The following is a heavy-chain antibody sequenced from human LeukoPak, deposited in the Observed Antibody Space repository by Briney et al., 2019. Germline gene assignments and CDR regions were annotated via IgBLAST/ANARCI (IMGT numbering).Heavy chain of an antibody. D-gene: IGHD3-3*01. Sequence: ASVKVSCKASGYTFTGYYMHWVRQAPGQGLEWRGWINPKSGGTNYAQKFQGRVTMTRDTSISTAYMELSRLRSDDTAVYYCARVRVVSKNWFDPWGQGTLVTVSS. CDR3: ARVRVVSKNWFDP. V-gene: IGHV1-2*02. CDR2: INPKSGGT. CDR1: GYTFTGYY. J-gene: IGHJ5*02.